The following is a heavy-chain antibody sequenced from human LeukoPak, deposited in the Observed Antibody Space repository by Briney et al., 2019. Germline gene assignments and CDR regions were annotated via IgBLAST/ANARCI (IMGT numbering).Heavy chain of an antibody. V-gene: IGHV3-48*04. CDR2: ISSSSSTM. Sequence: GGSLRLSCAASGFTFNTYSMNWFRQAPGKGLEWASYISSSSSTMYYADSVKGRFTISRDNAKNSVYLQMNSLRAEDTAVYYCARVFPRDCSGGSCRIIFDYWGQGTLVTVSS. J-gene: IGHJ4*02. CDR3: ARVFPRDCSGGSCRIIFDY. D-gene: IGHD2-15*01. CDR1: GFTFNTYS.